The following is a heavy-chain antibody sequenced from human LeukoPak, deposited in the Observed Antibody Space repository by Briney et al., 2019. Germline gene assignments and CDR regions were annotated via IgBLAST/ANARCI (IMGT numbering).Heavy chain of an antibody. CDR1: GFTFDDYA. CDR3: ARVSRDYDSSGTRDDY. D-gene: IGHD3-22*01. CDR2: ISSSSSYI. V-gene: IGHV3-21*01. Sequence: NPGRSLRLSCAASGFTFDDYAMHWVRQAPGKGLEWVSSISSSSSYIYYADSVKGRFTISRDNAKNSLYLQMNSLRAEDTAVYYCARVSRDYDSSGTRDDYWGQGTLVTVSS. J-gene: IGHJ4*02.